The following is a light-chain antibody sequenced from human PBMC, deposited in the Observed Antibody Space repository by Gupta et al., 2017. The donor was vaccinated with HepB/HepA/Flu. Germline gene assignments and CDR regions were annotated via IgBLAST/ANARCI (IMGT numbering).Light chain of an antibody. CDR3: QQSYSSRRT. CDR1: QSGGTC. V-gene: IGKV1-39*01. CDR2: GAA. Sequence: TKSPSSLSASVGDNITITCRASQSGGTCLKWCQQKPRRAPNHLLLGAATMQDGVPSRSSGGGSGTEVTPIISDLQPDDLAIYFCQQSYSSRRTFGQGTKVE. J-gene: IGKJ1*01.